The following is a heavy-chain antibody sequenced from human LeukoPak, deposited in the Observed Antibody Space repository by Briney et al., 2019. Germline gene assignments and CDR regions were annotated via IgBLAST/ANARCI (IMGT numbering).Heavy chain of an antibody. J-gene: IGHJ4*02. Sequence: PGGSLRLSCAASRFTFSSYGMHWVRQAPGKGLEWVAVISYDESNKYYADSVKGRFTISRDNSRNTLYLQMNSLRAEDTAVYYCATDYYGSGRSGFFDYWGQGTLVTVSS. CDR1: RFTFSSYG. V-gene: IGHV3-30*03. D-gene: IGHD3-10*01. CDR2: ISYDESNK. CDR3: ATDYYGSGRSGFFDY.